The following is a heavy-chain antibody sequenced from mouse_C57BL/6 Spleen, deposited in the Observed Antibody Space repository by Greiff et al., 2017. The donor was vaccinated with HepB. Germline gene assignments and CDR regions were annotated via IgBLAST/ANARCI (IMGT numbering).Heavy chain of an antibody. CDR2: IYPGSGST. CDR1: GYTFTSYW. D-gene: IGHD2-10*01. J-gene: IGHJ4*01. Sequence: VQLQQPGAELVKPGASVKMSCKASGYTFTSYWITWVKQRPGQGLEWIGDIYPGSGSTNHNEKFKSKATLTVDTSSSTAYMQLSSLTSEDSAVYYCAREGASYGGNYWGQGTSVTVSS. CDR3: AREGASYGGNY. V-gene: IGHV1-55*01.